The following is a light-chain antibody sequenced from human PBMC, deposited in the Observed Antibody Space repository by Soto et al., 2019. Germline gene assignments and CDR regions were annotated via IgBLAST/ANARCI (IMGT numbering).Light chain of an antibody. CDR3: QQYNKWPLFT. Sequence: EVVMTQSPATLSVSPGERATLSCRASQSVSSNLAWYQLRPGQAPRLLIYGASTRATGIPARFSGSGYGTEFNLTISSLQSEDFSHYYCQQYNKWPLFTFGPGTRVDIK. V-gene: IGKV3-15*01. CDR2: GAS. J-gene: IGKJ3*01. CDR1: QSVSSN.